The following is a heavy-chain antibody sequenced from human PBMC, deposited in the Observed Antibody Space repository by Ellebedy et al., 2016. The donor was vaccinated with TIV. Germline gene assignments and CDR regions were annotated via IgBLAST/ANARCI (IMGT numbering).Heavy chain of an antibody. D-gene: IGHD5-24*01. CDR3: ARKRNGYNWRGFFDL. CDR1: GGSISSYD. V-gene: IGHV4-59*01. CDR2: IDYSGNT. Sequence: MPGGSLRLSCTVSGGSISSYDWSWIRQPPGQRLEWIGYIDYSGNTRTSPSLRSRVTISIDTSINQFSLKLNSVTAADTAAYYCARKRNGYNWRGFFDLWGQGTLVTVSS. J-gene: IGHJ5*02.